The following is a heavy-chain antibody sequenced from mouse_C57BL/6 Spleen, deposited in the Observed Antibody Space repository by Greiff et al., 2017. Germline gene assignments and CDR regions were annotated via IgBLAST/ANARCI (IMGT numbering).Heavy chain of an antibody. CDR2: IDPSASYT. CDR1: GYTFTSYW. J-gene: IGHJ4*01. V-gene: IGHV1-50*01. Sequence: QVQLQQPGAELVKPGASVKLSCKASGYTFTSYWMQWVKQRPGQGLEWIGEIDPSASYTNYNQKFKGKATLTVDTSSSTAYMQLSSLTSEDSAVYYCARGYGYDDYAMDYWGQGTSVTVSS. D-gene: IGHD2-2*01. CDR3: ARGYGYDDYAMDY.